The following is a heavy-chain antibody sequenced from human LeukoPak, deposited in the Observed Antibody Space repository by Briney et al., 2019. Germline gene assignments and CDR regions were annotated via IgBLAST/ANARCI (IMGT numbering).Heavy chain of an antibody. D-gene: IGHD5-12*01. V-gene: IGHV3-48*03. J-gene: IGHJ4*02. Sequence: TGGSLRLSCAASGFTFSSYEMNWVRQAPGKGLEWVSYIGSFGTTISYADSVKGRFTISRDNAKSSLYLQMSSLRAEDTAVYYCAKVATEAFYFDFWGQGTLVTVSS. CDR1: GFTFSSYE. CDR2: IGSFGTTI. CDR3: AKVATEAFYFDF.